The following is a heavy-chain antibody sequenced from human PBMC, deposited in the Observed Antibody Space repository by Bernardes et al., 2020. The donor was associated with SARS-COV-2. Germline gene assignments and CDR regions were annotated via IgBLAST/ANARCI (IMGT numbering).Heavy chain of an antibody. CDR1: GGSIKGYF. Sequence: SETLSLTCDVKGGSIKGYFWSWIRQSPAKGLEFIGEVIDTASANSNPSLKRRVILSADKSKRQFSLSLTSLTAADTVLYYCARRRIGVTLWFETWGQGIRVTVSS. V-gene: IGHV4-34*12. CDR2: VIDTASA. J-gene: IGHJ5*02. CDR3: ARRRIGVTLWFET. D-gene: IGHD6-19*01.